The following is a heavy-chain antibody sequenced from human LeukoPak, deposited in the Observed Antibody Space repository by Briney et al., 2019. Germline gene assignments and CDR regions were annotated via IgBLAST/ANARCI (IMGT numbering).Heavy chain of an antibody. V-gene: IGHV4-59*01. CDR2: IYHSGST. CDR1: GASITTYC. CDR3: AREYSTSSEGDYFDY. J-gene: IGHJ4*02. D-gene: IGHD6-6*01. Sequence: SETLSLTCTVSGASITTYCWTWIRQPPGKGLEWIGYIYHSGSTNYNPSLKSRVTISLDTSRNQFSLRLSSVTAADTAVYFCAREYSTSSEGDYFDYWGQGSLVTVSS.